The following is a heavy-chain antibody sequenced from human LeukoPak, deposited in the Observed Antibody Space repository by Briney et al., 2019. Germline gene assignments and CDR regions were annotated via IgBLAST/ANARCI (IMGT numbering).Heavy chain of an antibody. Sequence: ASVKVSCKASGYTFTSYYMHWVRQAPGQGLEWMGIINPSGGSTSYAQKFQGRVTMTRDMSTSTVYMELSSLRSEDTAVYYCARATYGDCFDYWGQGTLVTVSS. CDR1: GYTFTSYY. CDR2: INPSGGST. V-gene: IGHV1-46*01. J-gene: IGHJ4*02. CDR3: ARATYGDCFDY. D-gene: IGHD4-17*01.